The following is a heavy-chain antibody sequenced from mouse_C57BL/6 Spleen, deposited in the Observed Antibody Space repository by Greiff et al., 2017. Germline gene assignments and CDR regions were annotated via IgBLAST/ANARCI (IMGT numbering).Heavy chain of an antibody. Sequence: VQRVESGAELARPGASVKLSCKASGYTFTSYGISWVKQRTGQGLEWIGEIYPRRGNTYYNEKFKGKATLTADKSSSTAYMELRSLTSEDSAVYFCARQDYGSPRFAYWGQGTLVTVSA. CDR3: ARQDYGSPRFAY. CDR1: GYTFTSYG. D-gene: IGHD1-1*01. V-gene: IGHV1-81*01. CDR2: IYPRRGNT. J-gene: IGHJ3*01.